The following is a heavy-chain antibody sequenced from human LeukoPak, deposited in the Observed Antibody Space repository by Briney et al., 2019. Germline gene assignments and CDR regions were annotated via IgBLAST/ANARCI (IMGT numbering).Heavy chain of an antibody. D-gene: IGHD1-1*01. CDR2: INSDGTST. V-gene: IGHV3-74*01. CDR3: CDQLHDAFNI. J-gene: IGHJ3*02. Sequence: GGSLRLSCAASGFTLSSYWMHWVRQAPGKGLVWVSRINSDGTSTRYADSVKGRFTISRDNAKNTLYLQMNSLRAEDTAVYYCCDQLHDAFNIWGQGTMVTVSS. CDR1: GFTLSSYW.